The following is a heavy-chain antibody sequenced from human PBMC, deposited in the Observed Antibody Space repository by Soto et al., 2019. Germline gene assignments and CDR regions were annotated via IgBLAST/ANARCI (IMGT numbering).Heavy chain of an antibody. D-gene: IGHD3-22*01. J-gene: IGHJ4*02. CDR3: ARDFDYYDSSGYYYVDDY. CDR1: GYTFTSYG. V-gene: IGHV1-18*01. Sequence: SVKVSCKASGYTFTSYGISWVRQAPGQGLEWMGWISAYNGNTNYAQKLQGRVTMTTDTSTSTAYMELRSLRSDDTAVYYCARDFDYYDSSGYYYVDDYWGQGTLVTVS. CDR2: ISAYNGNT.